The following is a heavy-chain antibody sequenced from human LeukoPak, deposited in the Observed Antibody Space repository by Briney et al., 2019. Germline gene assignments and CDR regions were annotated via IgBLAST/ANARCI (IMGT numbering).Heavy chain of an antibody. CDR1: GGSFSGYY. CDR2: INHSGST. J-gene: IGHJ4*02. Sequence: PSETLSLTCAVYGGSFSGYYWSWIRQPPGKGLEWIGEINHSGSTSYNPSLKSRVTISVDTSKNQFSLKLSSVTAADTAVYYCASRPFYGGLDYWGQGTLVTVSS. V-gene: IGHV4-34*01. D-gene: IGHD4/OR15-4a*01. CDR3: ASRPFYGGLDY.